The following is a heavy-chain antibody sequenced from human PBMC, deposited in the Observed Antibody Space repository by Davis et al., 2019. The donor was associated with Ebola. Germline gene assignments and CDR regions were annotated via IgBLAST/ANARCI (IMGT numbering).Heavy chain of an antibody. V-gene: IGHV3-7*03. CDR2: IKQDGSEK. Sequence: GESLKISCAASGFTFSSYWMSWVRQAPGKGLEWMANIKQDGSEKYYVDSVKGRFTISRDNAKNSLYLQMNSLRAEDTAVYYCARDGLADYYGSGSYYMNWFDPWGQGTLVTVSS. CDR1: GFTFSSYW. D-gene: IGHD3-10*01. J-gene: IGHJ5*02. CDR3: ARDGLADYYGSGSYYMNWFDP.